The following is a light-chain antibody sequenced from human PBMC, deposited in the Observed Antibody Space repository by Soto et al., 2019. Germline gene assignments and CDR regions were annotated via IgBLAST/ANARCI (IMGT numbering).Light chain of an antibody. J-gene: IGLJ2*01. CDR3: QSYDSSLTGSV. CDR2: GNS. Sequence: QAVVAQPPSVSGAPGQRVTISCTGSSSNIGAGYDVHWYQHLPGTVPKLLIYGNSNRPSGVPDRFSGSRSGTSASLAITGLQAEDESDYYCQSYDSSLTGSVFGGGTKLTVL. CDR1: SSNIGAGYD. V-gene: IGLV1-40*01.